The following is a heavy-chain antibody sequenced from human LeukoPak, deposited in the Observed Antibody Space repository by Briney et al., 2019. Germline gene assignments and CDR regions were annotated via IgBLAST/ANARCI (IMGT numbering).Heavy chain of an antibody. V-gene: IGHV3-23*01. CDR3: AKGSVLAAAGTVLYFDY. CDR1: GFTFSSYA. D-gene: IGHD6-13*01. Sequence: GGSLRLSCAASGFTFSSYAMSWVRQAPGKGLEWVSAISGSGGSTYYADSVKGRFTISRDNSKNTLYLQMNSLRAEDTAVYYCAKGSVLAAAGTVLYFDYWGQGTLVTVSS. J-gene: IGHJ4*02. CDR2: ISGSGGST.